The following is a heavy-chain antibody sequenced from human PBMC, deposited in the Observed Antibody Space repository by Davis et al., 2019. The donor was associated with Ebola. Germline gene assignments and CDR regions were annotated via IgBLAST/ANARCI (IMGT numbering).Heavy chain of an antibody. CDR3: ARRSYDYGDPNWFDP. CDR1: GASISSYY. D-gene: IGHD4-17*01. V-gene: IGHV4-59*08. Sequence: SETLSLTCTVSGASISSYYWSWIRQPPGKGLEWIGYIYYSGSTNYNPSLKSRVTISVDTSKNQFSLKLSSVTAADTAVYYCARRSYDYGDPNWFDPWGQGTLVTVSS. J-gene: IGHJ5*02. CDR2: IYYSGST.